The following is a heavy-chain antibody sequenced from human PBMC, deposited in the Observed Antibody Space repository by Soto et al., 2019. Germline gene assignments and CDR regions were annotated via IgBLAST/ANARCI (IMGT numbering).Heavy chain of an antibody. Sequence: GGSLRLVCAASGFTFSSYAMSWVRQAPGKGLEWVSAISVSGGSTYYADSVKGRFTISRDNSKNTLYLQMNSLRAEDTAVYYCAKCLRVDYYGMDVWGQGTTVTVSS. CDR3: AKCLRVDYYGMDV. CDR2: ISVSGGST. CDR1: GFTFSSYA. J-gene: IGHJ6*02. D-gene: IGHD2-15*01. V-gene: IGHV3-23*01.